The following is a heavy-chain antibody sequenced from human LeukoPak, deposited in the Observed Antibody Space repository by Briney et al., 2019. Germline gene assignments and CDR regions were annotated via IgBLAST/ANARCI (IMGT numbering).Heavy chain of an antibody. V-gene: IGHV3-48*03. D-gene: IGHD4/OR15-4a*01. CDR1: GFTFSSYE. J-gene: IGHJ4*02. CDR2: ISSSGSTI. Sequence: GGSLRLSCAASGFTFSSYEMNWVRQAPGKGLEWVSYISSSGSTIYYADSVKGRFTISRDNAKNSLYLQMNSLRAEDTAVYYCARRAGAYSHPYDYWGQGTLVTVSS. CDR3: ARRAGAYSHPYDY.